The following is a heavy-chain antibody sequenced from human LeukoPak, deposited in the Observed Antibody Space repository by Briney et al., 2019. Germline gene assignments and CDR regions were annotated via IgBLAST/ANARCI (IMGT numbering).Heavy chain of an antibody. J-gene: IGHJ3*02. D-gene: IGHD1-26*01. CDR1: GGSISSYY. CDR3: AREVGANDAFDI. CDR2: IYYSGST. V-gene: IGHV4-59*01. Sequence: SETLSLTYTVSGGSISSYYWSWIRQPPGKGLEWIGYIYYSGSTNYNPSLKSRVTISVDTSKNQFSLKLSSVTAADTAVYYCAREVGANDAFDIWGQGTMVTVSS.